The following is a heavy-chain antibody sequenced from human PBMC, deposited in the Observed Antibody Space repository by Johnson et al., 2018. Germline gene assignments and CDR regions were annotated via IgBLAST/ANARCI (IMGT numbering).Heavy chain of an antibody. V-gene: IGHV4-39*07. D-gene: IGHD3-3*01. CDR1: GDSVTSASYY. J-gene: IGHJ3*02. CDR3: ARNSRDGDFCSGHGAFDI. CDR2: FDYRGST. Sequence: QVQLQESGPGLVKPSETLSLPCTVSGDSVTSASYYWGWIRQPPGQGLEWIGSFDYRGSTFKKPSLMSRVRIPLDTSKNQVSLRLSSVTAADTAVYYCARNSRDGDFCSGHGAFDIWGHGTMVTVSS.